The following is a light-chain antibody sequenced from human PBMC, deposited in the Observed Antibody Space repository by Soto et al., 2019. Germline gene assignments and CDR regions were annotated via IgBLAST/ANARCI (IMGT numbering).Light chain of an antibody. CDR3: QQRNAWPRNT. CDR1: QSVSSY. V-gene: IGKV3-11*01. CDR2: DIS. J-gene: IGKJ2*01. Sequence: EIVLTQFPATLSLSPGERATLSCRASQSVSSYSAWYQQKPGQAPRLLIYDISNRATGIPARFIGSGSGTDFTLTISSLEPEDSAVYYCQQRNAWPRNTFGQGTKLEI.